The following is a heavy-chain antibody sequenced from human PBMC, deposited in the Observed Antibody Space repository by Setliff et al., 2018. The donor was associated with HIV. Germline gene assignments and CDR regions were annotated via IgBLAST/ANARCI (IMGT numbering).Heavy chain of an antibody. J-gene: IGHJ4*02. V-gene: IGHV3-21*01. CDR3: AAVFTGEPGRSLDY. D-gene: IGHD2-15*01. CDR1: GFTFITST. CDR2: ISSSGSYI. Sequence: PGGSLRLSCAASGFTFITSTMNWVRQAPGKGLEWVASISSSGSYIHYADSVKGRFTISRDNAKNSQYLLMTGLRAEDTAVYYCAAVFTGEPGRSLDYWGQGTPVTVSS.